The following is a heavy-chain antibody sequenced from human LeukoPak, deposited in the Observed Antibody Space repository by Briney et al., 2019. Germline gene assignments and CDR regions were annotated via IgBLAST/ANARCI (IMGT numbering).Heavy chain of an antibody. V-gene: IGHV1-24*01. D-gene: IGHD6-13*01. CDR2: FDPEDGKT. CDR3: AADVTTSYSSTWYARN. CDR1: GDTLTELS. Sequence: GASVKVSCKVSGDTLTELSMHWVRQALGKGLGWMGGFDPEDGKTMYAQKLQGGVTMTEDTSTDTAYMDLSGLRPEDTAVYYCAADVTTSYSSTWYARNWGQGTLVTVSS. J-gene: IGHJ4*02.